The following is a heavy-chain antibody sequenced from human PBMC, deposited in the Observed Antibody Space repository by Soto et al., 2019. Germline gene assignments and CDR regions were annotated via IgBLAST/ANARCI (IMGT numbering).Heavy chain of an antibody. D-gene: IGHD3-22*01. J-gene: IGHJ4*02. Sequence: QVQLVESGGGVVQPGRSLRLSCAASGFTFSSYGMHWVRQAPGKGLEWVAVIWYDGSNKYYADSVKGRFTISRDNSKNTLYLQMNSLRAEDTAVYYCARTYYYDSSGYFFDIWEYYFDYWGQGTLVTVSS. CDR2: IWYDGSNK. V-gene: IGHV3-33*01. CDR1: GFTFSSYG. CDR3: ARTYYYDSSGYFFDIWEYYFDY.